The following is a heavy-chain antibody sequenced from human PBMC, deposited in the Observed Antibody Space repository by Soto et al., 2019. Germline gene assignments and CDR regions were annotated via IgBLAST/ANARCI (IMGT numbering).Heavy chain of an antibody. CDR3: ATPSTVTTEVGWFDP. V-gene: IGHV1-69*12. CDR2: IIPIFGTA. CDR1: GGTFSSYA. J-gene: IGHJ5*02. D-gene: IGHD4-17*01. Sequence: QVQLVQSGAEVKKPGSSVKVSCKASGGTFSSYAISWVRQAPGQGLEWMGGIIPIFGTANYAQKFQGRVTITADESTRNAYMEMSSLRSEDTAVYYCATPSTVTTEVGWFDPWGQGTLVTVSS.